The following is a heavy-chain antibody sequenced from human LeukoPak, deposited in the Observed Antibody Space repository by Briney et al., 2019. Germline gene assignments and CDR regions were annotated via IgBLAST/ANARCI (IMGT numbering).Heavy chain of an antibody. V-gene: IGHV4-4*09. CDR1: GGSIRSFS. D-gene: IGHD6-19*01. CDR3: ARTRAAVTGGTEWYFDL. CDR2: FYLTGST. Sequence: SETLSLTCTVSGGSIRSFSWSWIRQPPGRGLEWVGNFYLTGSTNYNSSLKSRVTLSVDTSRNQSSLKLSSVTAADTAVYYCARTRAAVTGGTEWYFDLWGRGTLVSVTS. J-gene: IGHJ2*01.